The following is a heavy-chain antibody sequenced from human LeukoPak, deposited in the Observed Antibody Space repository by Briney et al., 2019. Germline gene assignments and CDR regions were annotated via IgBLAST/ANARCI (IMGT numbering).Heavy chain of an antibody. J-gene: IGHJ4*02. V-gene: IGHV3-30*04. D-gene: IGHD2-15*01. CDR2: ISYDGSNK. CDR1: GFTFSSYA. CDR3: ARGGDIVVVVAATDY. Sequence: QPGGSLRLSCAASGFTFSSYAMHWVRQAPGKGLEWVAVISYDGSNKYYADSVKGRFTISRDNSKNTLYLRMNSLRAEDTAVYYCARGGDIVVVVAATDYWGQGTLVTVSS.